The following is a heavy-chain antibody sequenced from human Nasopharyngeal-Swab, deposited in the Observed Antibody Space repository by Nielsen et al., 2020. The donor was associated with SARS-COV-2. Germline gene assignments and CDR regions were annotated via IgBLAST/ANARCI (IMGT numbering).Heavy chain of an antibody. Sequence: GSLRLSCAVYGGSFSGYYWSWIRQPPGKGLEWIGEINHSGSTNYNPSLKSRVTISVDTSKNQFSLKLSSVTAADTAVYYCARAGVFDYWGQGTLVTVSS. CDR1: GGSFSGYY. CDR2: INHSGST. J-gene: IGHJ4*02. V-gene: IGHV4-34*01. CDR3: ARAGVFDY.